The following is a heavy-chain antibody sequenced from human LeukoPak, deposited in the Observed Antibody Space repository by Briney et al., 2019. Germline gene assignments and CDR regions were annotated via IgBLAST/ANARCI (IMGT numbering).Heavy chain of an antibody. CDR2: IYYSGST. CDR1: GGSISSSSYY. V-gene: IGHV4-39*07. D-gene: IGHD6-13*01. Sequence: SETLSLTCTVSGGSISSSSYYWGWIRQPPGKGLEWIGTIYYSGSTHYNPSLKSRVTISVDTSKNQFSLKLSSVTAADTAVYYCAKGSSRYSSSWNALGLRRTKDAFDIWGQGTMVTVSS. J-gene: IGHJ3*02. CDR3: AKGSSRYSSSWNALGLRRTKDAFDI.